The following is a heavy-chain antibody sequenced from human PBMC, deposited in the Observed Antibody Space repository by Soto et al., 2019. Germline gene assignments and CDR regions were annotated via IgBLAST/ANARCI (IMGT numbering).Heavy chain of an antibody. CDR2: IIPIFGTA. D-gene: IGHD1-26*01. V-gene: IGHV1-69*01. J-gene: IGHJ4*02. Sequence: QVQLVQSGAEVKKPGSSVKVSCKASGGTFSSYAISWVRQAPGQGLEWMGGIIPIFGTANYAQKFQGRVTITADESTSTAYMELSSLRSEDTALYYCAKDGAPFGIYSPDFDYWGQGTLVTVSS. CDR1: GGTFSSYA. CDR3: AKDGAPFGIYSPDFDY.